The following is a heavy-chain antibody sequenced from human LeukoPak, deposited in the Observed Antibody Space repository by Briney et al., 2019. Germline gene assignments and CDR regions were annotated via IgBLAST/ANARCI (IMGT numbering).Heavy chain of an antibody. Sequence: SETLSLTCTVSGYSISSGYYWGWIRQPPGKGLEWIGSIYHSGSTYFNPSLKSRVTISVDTSKNQFSLKLSSVTAADTAVYYCARDLRGSDAFDIWGQGTMVTVSS. CDR3: ARDLRGSDAFDI. V-gene: IGHV4-38-2*02. CDR2: IYHSGST. J-gene: IGHJ3*02. CDR1: GYSISSGYY.